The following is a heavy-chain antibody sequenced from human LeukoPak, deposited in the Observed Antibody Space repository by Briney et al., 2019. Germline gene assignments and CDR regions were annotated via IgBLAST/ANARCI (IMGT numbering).Heavy chain of an antibody. CDR1: GYTFIDYY. V-gene: IGHV1-2*02. CDR2: IDPKTGGT. J-gene: IGHJ4*01. D-gene: IGHD6-19*01. CDR3: ARAYSSGWNGSTDY. Sequence: ASVKVSFKSSGYTFIDYYMHWVRQAPGQGLEWMGWIDPKTGGTSYAQKFQDRVAMIRDTSISTAYMELTRLRSDDAAVYYCARAYSSGWNGSTDYWGQGTLLTVSS.